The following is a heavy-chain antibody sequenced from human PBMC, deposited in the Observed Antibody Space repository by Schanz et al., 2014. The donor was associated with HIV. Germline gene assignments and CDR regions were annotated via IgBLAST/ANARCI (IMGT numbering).Heavy chain of an antibody. J-gene: IGHJ5*02. D-gene: IGHD3-16*02. CDR1: GFTFTNAW. Sequence: EVQLVESGGGLVKRGGSLRLSCAASGFTFTNAWMSWVRQAPGKGLEWVGRIKRKTDGGTGDYAASVKGRFTISRDDSKTMVYLQMNSLKTEDTAVYYCTTEGNYDYVWGTYRYSYTAGNWFDPWGQGTLVTVSS. CDR2: IKRKTDGGTG. V-gene: IGHV3-15*01. CDR3: TTEGNYDYVWGTYRYSYTAGNWFDP.